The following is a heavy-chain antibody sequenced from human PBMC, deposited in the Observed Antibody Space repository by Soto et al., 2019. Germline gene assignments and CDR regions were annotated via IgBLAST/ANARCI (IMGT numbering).Heavy chain of an antibody. Sequence: SVKVSCKASGGTFSSYTISWVRQAPGQGLEWMGRIILILGIANYAQKFQGRVTITADKSTSTAYMELSSLRSEDTAVYYCAIRTTVTRDYWGQGTLVTVSS. CDR1: GGTFSSYT. D-gene: IGHD4-17*01. V-gene: IGHV1-69*02. CDR3: AIRTTVTRDY. J-gene: IGHJ4*02. CDR2: IILILGIA.